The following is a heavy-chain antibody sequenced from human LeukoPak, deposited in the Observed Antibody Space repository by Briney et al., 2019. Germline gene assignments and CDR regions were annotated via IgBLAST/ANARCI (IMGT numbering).Heavy chain of an antibody. V-gene: IGHV1-69*04. J-gene: IGHJ6*04. CDR3: ASHIVVVPAALYYYYGMDV. CDR1: GGTFSSYA. D-gene: IGHD2-2*01. CDR2: IIPIFGRA. Sequence: ASVKVSCKASGGTFSSYAISWVRQAPGQGLEWMGRIIPIFGRANYAQKFQSRVTITADKSTSTAYMELSSLRSEDTAVYYCASHIVVVPAALYYYYGMDVWGKGTTVTVSS.